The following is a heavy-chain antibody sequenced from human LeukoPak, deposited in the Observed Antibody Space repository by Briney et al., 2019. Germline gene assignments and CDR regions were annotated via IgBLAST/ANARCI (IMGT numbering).Heavy chain of an antibody. CDR3: AKDLVRWLQYIFDY. CDR2: MFARGST. Sequence: SETLSLTCTVSGGSMDSNYWSWIRQPAGKGMQWIGRMFARGSTDYNPSLKSRVIMSVDTSKNLFFLRLTSVTAADTAVYYCAKDLVRWLQYIFDYWGQGTLVTVSS. J-gene: IGHJ4*02. V-gene: IGHV4-4*07. CDR1: GGSMDSNY. D-gene: IGHD5-24*01.